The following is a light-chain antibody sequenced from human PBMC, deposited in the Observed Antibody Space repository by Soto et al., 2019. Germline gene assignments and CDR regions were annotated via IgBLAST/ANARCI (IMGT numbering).Light chain of an antibody. Sequence: IQMTQSPSSLSASVGDRVTITCRASQSISYFLNWYQQKPGKAPTLLIYTASNLQDGVPSRFSGSGSWTDFTLTISSLEPEDFAIYYCQQGYRTPLSFGGGTKVEI. CDR3: QQGYRTPLS. CDR1: QSISYF. V-gene: IGKV1-39*01. CDR2: TAS. J-gene: IGKJ4*01.